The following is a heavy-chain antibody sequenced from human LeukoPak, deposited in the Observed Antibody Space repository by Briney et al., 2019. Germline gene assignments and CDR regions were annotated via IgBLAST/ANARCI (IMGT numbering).Heavy chain of an antibody. Sequence: GGSLRLSRAASGFTFSSYAMSWVRQAPGKGLEWVSAISGSGGSTYYADSVKGRFAISRDNSKNTLYLQMNSLRAEDTAVYYCAKDRRIQLWLGFDYWGQVNVGSASS. V-gene: IGHV3-23*01. CDR3: AKDRRIQLWLGFDY. D-gene: IGHD5-18*01. CDR2: ISGSGGST. CDR1: GFTFSSYA. J-gene: IGHJ4*02.